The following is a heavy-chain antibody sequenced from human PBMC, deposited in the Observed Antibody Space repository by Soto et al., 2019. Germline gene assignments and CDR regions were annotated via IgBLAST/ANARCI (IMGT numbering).Heavy chain of an antibody. CDR2: INPNSGGT. CDR1: GYTFTGYY. D-gene: IGHD3-10*01. V-gene: IGHV1-2*02. CDR3: ARCGFTSDYGSGRERH. Sequence: QVQLVQSGAEVKKPGASVKVSCKASGYTFTGYYMHWVRQAPGQGLEWMGWINPNSGGTNYAQKFHGRVTMTRDTSISTAYMELSRLRSDDTAVYYCARCGFTSDYGSGRERHWGQGTLVTVSS. J-gene: IGHJ1*01.